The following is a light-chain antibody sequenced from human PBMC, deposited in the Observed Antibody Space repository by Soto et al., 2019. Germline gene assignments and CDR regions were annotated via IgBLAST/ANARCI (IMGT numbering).Light chain of an antibody. CDR1: QSISSW. CDR3: QQYNSYPWT. V-gene: IGKV1-5*01. Sequence: DIQRTQSPSTLSVSVGYRVTITCRASQSISSWLAWYQQKPGKAPKLLIYDASSLESGVPSRFSGSGSGTEFTLTISSLQPDDFATYYCQQYNSYPWTFGQGTKVDIK. CDR2: DAS. J-gene: IGKJ1*01.